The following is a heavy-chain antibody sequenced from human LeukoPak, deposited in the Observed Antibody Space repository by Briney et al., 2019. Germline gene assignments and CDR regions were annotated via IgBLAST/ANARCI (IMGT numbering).Heavy chain of an antibody. CDR3: AWSSGITGTTPQQ. CDR2: IIPIFGIA. V-gene: IGHV1-69*04. Sequence: ASVKVSCKASGGTFSIYAISCVRQAPGQGLEWMGRIIPIFGIANYAQKFQGRVTITADKSTSTTYMELSSLRSEDPAVYYCAWSSGITGTTPQQWGQGTLVSVSS. D-gene: IGHD1-7*01. J-gene: IGHJ1*01. CDR1: GGTFSIYA.